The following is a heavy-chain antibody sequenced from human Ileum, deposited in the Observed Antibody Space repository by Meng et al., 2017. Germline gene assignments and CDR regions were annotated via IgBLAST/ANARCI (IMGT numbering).Heavy chain of an antibody. CDR1: SGSLSTSDYQ. CDR3: ARDHWGSLDY. J-gene: IGHJ4*02. D-gene: IGHD7-27*01. Sequence: VQLQDPGPGLVRPSDTSSFISPVSSGSLSTSDYQWGCLRQPPGKGLELIGYAGTNYNPSLKSRVTTSAATSKRQFSLKLTSVPAADTAVYYCARDHWGSLDYWGQGILVTVSS. V-gene: IGHV4-61*08. CDR2: AGT.